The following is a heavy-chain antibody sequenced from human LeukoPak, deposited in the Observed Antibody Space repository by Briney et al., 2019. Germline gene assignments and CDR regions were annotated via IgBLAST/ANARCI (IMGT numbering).Heavy chain of an antibody. CDR1: GGSISSSSYY. CDR3: ARGYSVVVPAASYYGMDV. D-gene: IGHD2-2*01. Sequence: PSENLSLTCTVSGGSISSSSYYWGWIRQPPGKGLEWIGSIYYSGNTHYNPSLKSRVTISIDTSKNQFSLKLSSVTAADTAVYYCARGYSVVVPAASYYGMDVWGQGTTVTVSS. CDR2: IYYSGNT. V-gene: IGHV4-39*01. J-gene: IGHJ6*02.